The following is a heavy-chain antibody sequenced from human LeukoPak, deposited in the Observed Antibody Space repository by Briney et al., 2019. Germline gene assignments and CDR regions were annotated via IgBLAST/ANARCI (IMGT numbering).Heavy chain of an antibody. J-gene: IGHJ4*02. CDR2: IYYSGST. D-gene: IGHD3-22*01. CDR1: GGSINTYY. Sequence: SETLSLTCTVSGGSINTYYWSWIRQPPGKGLEWIGYIYYSGSTNYNPSLKSRVTISVDTSKNQFSLKLSSVTAADTAVYYCARVSYFDSSGYYYFFDYWGQGTLVTVSS. V-gene: IGHV4-59*08. CDR3: ARVSYFDSSGYYYFFDY.